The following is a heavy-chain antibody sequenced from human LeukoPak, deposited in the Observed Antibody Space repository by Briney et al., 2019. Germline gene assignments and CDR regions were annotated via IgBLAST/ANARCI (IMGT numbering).Heavy chain of an antibody. CDR2: IYYSGST. Sequence: SETLSLTCIVSGGSISSYYWSWIRQPPGKGLEWIGYIYYSGSTNYNPSLKSRLTISVDTSKNQFSLKLSSVTAADTAVYYCARHGGYVPYFDYWGQGTLVTVSS. J-gene: IGHJ4*02. D-gene: IGHD5-12*01. CDR1: GGSISSYY. CDR3: ARHGGYVPYFDY. V-gene: IGHV4-59*08.